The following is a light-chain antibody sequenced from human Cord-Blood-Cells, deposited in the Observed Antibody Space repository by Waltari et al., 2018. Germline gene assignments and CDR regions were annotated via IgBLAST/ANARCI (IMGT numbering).Light chain of an antibody. Sequence: DIQMTQSPSSLSASVGDRVTITCRASQDISNYLNWYQQKPGKAPKLLIYDASNLETGVPSRFSGSGSGTDFTFTISSLQPEDIATYYCQQYDNLPSLTFGPGTKVDIK. J-gene: IGKJ3*01. CDR1: QDISNY. V-gene: IGKV1-33*01. CDR3: QQYDNLPSLT. CDR2: DAS.